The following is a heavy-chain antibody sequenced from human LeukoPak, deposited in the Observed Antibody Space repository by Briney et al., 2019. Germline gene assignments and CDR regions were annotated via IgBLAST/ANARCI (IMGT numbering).Heavy chain of an antibody. CDR3: ARDPDYYGSGSYFVFDY. CDR1: GFTFDDYG. Sequence: GGSLRLSCAASGFTFDDYGMSWVRQAPGKGLEWVSGINWNGGSTGYADSVKGRFTISRDNAKNSLYLQMNSLRAEDTAVYYCARDPDYYGSGSYFVFDYWGQGTLVTVSS. J-gene: IGHJ4*02. D-gene: IGHD3-10*01. V-gene: IGHV3-20*04. CDR2: INWNGGST.